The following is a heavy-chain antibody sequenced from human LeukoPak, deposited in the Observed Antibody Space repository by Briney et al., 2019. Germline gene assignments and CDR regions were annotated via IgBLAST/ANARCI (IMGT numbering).Heavy chain of an antibody. J-gene: IGHJ4*02. CDR3: AKSKDVVPAAIYFDY. Sequence: GGSLRLSCAASGFTFSSYAMSWVRQAPGKGLEWVSAISGSGGSTYYADSVKGGFTISRDNSKNTLYLQMNSLRAEDTAVYYCAKSKDVVPAAIYFDYWGQGTLVTVSS. V-gene: IGHV3-23*01. D-gene: IGHD2-2*02. CDR2: ISGSGGST. CDR1: GFTFSSYA.